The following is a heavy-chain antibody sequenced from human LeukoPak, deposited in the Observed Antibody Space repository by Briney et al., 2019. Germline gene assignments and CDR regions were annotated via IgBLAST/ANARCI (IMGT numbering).Heavy chain of an antibody. Sequence: SETLSLTCTVSDGSISRYYWSWIRQPPGKGLEWIGYFYSGSTNYNPSLKGRVAIPVDTSQNQFSLKVTSVTAADTAVYYCTRHSKDSSGYYYDRPLDYWGQGTLVTVSS. CDR3: TRHSKDSSGYYYDRPLDY. J-gene: IGHJ4*02. CDR2: FYSGST. CDR1: DGSISRYY. D-gene: IGHD3-22*01. V-gene: IGHV4-59*08.